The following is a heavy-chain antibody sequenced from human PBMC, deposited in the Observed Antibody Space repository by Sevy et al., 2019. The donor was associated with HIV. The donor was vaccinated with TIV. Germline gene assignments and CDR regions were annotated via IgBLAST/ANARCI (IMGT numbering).Heavy chain of an antibody. CDR1: GFTFSDYY. CDR2: ISNVGTGTTT. D-gene: IGHD5-12*01. CDR3: ARDPRQGYGTNMGDHYFDQ. Sequence: GGSLRLSCAASGFTFSDYYMAWIRQAPGKGLEWVAYISNVGTGTTTYYADSVKGRFTISRDNAKQSLDLDMNGLRVEDSAVYFCARDPRQGYGTNMGDHYFDQWGQGTLVTVSS. J-gene: IGHJ4*02. V-gene: IGHV3-11*01.